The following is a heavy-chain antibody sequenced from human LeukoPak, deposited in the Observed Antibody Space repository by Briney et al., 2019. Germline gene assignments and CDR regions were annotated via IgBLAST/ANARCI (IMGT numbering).Heavy chain of an antibody. J-gene: IGHJ4*02. V-gene: IGHV5-51*01. D-gene: IGHD2-8*02. CDR3: ARSTGGTGPADY. Sequence: GGSLKISCKVSGYTFSSYWIGWVRQMPGEGLEWMGIIYPGDSDTRYSPSFQGQVTISADTTISTAYLQWTSLKASDTAMYYCARSTGGTGPADYWGQGTLVTVSS. CDR2: IYPGDSDT. CDR1: GYTFSSYW.